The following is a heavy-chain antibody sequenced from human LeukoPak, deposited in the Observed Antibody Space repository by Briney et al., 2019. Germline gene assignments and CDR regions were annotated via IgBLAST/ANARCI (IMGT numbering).Heavy chain of an antibody. J-gene: IGHJ5*02. CDR3: ARGDPHADL. CDR1: GFNLSTYE. CDR2: ITISGHTK. V-gene: IGHV3-48*03. Sequence: GGSLRLSCAASGFNLSTYEMNWVRQAPGKGLEWIADITISGHTKNYADSVKGRFTISRDNARTSLYLQMNSLRAEDTAVYYCARGDPHADLWGQGTLVTVSS.